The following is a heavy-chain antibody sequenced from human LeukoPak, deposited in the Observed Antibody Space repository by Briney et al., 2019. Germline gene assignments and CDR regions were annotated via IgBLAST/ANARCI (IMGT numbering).Heavy chain of an antibody. J-gene: IGHJ4*02. CDR1: GFTFSSYA. D-gene: IGHD6-19*01. V-gene: IGHV3-23*01. CDR3: AKDGLVGYSSGWPPFDY. Sequence: GGSLRLSCAASGFTFSSYAVSWVRQAPGKGLEWVSAISGSGGSTYYADSVKGRFTISRDNSKNTLYLQMNSLRAEDTAVYYCAKDGLVGYSSGWPPFDYWGQGTLVTVSS. CDR2: ISGSGGST.